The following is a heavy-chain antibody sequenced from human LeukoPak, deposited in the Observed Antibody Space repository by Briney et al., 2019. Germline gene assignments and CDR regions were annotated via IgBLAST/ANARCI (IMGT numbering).Heavy chain of an antibody. J-gene: IGHJ4*02. CDR2: IKSKTDGGTT. Sequence: ETLSLTCAVYGGSFSGYYWSWIRQPPGKGLEWVGRIKSKTDGGTTDYAAPVKGRFTISRDDSKNTLYLQMSSLKTEDTAVYYCTTIYDSSGYCIYWGQGTLVTVSS. V-gene: IGHV3-15*01. D-gene: IGHD3-22*01. CDR3: TTIYDSSGYCIY. CDR1: GGSFSGYY.